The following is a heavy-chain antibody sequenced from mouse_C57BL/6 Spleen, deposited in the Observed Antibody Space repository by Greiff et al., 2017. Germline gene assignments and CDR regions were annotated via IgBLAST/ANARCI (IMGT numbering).Heavy chain of an antibody. V-gene: IGHV1-66*01. D-gene: IGHD2-4*01. CDR3: ARGDYEIAY. CDR1: GYSFTSYY. Sequence: QVQLQQSGPELVKPGASVKISCKASGYSFTSYYIHWVKQRPGQGLEWIGWIYPGSGNTKYNEKFKGKATLTADTSASTAYMQLSSLTSEDSAVYYCARGDYEIAYWGQGTLVTVSA. CDR2: IYPGSGNT. J-gene: IGHJ3*01.